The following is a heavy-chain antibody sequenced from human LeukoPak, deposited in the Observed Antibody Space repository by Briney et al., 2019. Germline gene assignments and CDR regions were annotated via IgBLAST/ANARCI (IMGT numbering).Heavy chain of an antibody. V-gene: IGHV3-23*01. CDR3: ARDKRGATAPYFDY. CDR2: ISGSGDST. CDR1: GFTFSSYA. D-gene: IGHD1-26*01. J-gene: IGHJ4*02. Sequence: PGGSLRLSCAASGFTFSSYAMSWVRQAPGKGLEWVSAISGSGDSTYYADSVKGRFTISRDNSKNTLYLQMNSLRAEDTAVYYCARDKRGATAPYFDYWGQGTLVTVSS.